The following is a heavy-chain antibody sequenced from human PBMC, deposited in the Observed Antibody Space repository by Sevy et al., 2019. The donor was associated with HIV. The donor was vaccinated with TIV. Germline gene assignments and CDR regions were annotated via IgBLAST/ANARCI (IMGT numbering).Heavy chain of an antibody. J-gene: IGHJ6*03. CDR1: GGTFSSYA. CDR2: IIPIFGTA. V-gene: IGHV1-69*06. D-gene: IGHD2-15*01. CDR3: ASLKRPPVGCSGGSCHEGGIYYYYMDV. Sequence: ASVKVSCKASGGTFSSYAISWVRQAPGQGLEWMGGIIPIFGTANYAQKFQGRVTITADKSTSTAYMELSSLRSEDTAVYYCASLKRPPVGCSGGSCHEGGIYYYYMDVWGKGTTVTVSS.